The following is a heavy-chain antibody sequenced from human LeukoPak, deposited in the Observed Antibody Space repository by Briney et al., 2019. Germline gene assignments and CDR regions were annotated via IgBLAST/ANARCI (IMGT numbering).Heavy chain of an antibody. CDR3: ARGDSGSYY. Sequence: GGSLRLSCAASGFTFNTYTMNWVRQAPGKGLEWVSYISGSSGIIYYADSVKGRFTISRDNAKNSLYLQMNSLRAEDTAVYYCARGDSGSYYWGQGTLVTVSS. J-gene: IGHJ4*02. CDR1: GFTFNTYT. V-gene: IGHV3-21*05. CDR2: ISGSSGII. D-gene: IGHD1-26*01.